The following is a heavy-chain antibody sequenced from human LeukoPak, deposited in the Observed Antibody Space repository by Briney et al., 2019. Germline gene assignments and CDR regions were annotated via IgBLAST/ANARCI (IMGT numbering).Heavy chain of an antibody. J-gene: IGHJ4*02. V-gene: IGHV1-69*04. D-gene: IGHD2-15*01. Sequence: SVKVSCKASGGTFSSYAISWVRQAPGQGLEWMGRIIPILGIANYAQKFQGRVTITADKSTSTAHMELSSLRSEDTAVYYCARTVVVVAATANYYFDYWGQGTLVTVSS. CDR1: GGTFSSYA. CDR2: IIPILGIA. CDR3: ARTVVVVAATANYYFDY.